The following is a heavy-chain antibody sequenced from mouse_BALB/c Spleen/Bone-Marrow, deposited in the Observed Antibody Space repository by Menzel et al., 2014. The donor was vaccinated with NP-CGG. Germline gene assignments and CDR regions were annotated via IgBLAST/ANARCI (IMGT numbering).Heavy chain of an antibody. CDR2: ISSGGSYT. J-gene: IGHJ4*01. D-gene: IGHD5-5*01. V-gene: IGHV5-9*02. CDR1: GFAFSSYD. CDR3: ARQVRTTHYYAMDY. Sequence: EVQLVESGGGLVKPGGSLKLSCAASGFAFSSYDMSWVRQTPEKRLEWVATISSGGSYTYYPDSVKGRFTISRDNARNTLYLQMSSLRSEDTALYYCARQVRTTHYYAMDYWGQGTSVTVSS.